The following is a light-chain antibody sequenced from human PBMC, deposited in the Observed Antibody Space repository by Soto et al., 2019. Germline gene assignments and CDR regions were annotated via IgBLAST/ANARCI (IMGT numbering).Light chain of an antibody. CDR3: LQDYIYPLT. CDR1: QDIGND. Sequence: IQMTQSPSSLSASVGDRVTITCRATQDIGNDLGWYQQKPGKAPKLLIYAASSLQSGVPSRFSGSGSGTDFTLTISSLQPEDFATYYCLQDYIYPLTFAQGTRLEIK. V-gene: IGKV1-6*01. CDR2: AAS. J-gene: IGKJ5*01.